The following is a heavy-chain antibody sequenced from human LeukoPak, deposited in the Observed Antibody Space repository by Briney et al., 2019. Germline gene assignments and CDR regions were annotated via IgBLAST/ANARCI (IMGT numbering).Heavy chain of an antibody. V-gene: IGHV4-59*01. CDR3: ARVRDGYNPYYFDY. D-gene: IGHD5-24*01. Sequence: SESLSLTCTVSGASISSYYWSWIRQPPGKGLEWIGYIYYSGSTNYNPSLKSRVTISVDTSKNQFSLKLSSVTAADTAVYYCARVRDGYNPYYFDYWGQGTLVTVSS. CDR2: IYYSGST. J-gene: IGHJ4*02. CDR1: GASISSYY.